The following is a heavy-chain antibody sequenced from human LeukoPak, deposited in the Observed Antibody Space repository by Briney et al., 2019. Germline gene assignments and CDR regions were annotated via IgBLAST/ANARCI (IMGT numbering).Heavy chain of an antibody. J-gene: IGHJ4*02. V-gene: IGHV3-30*18. D-gene: IGHD4-11*01. CDR1: GFTFSDYC. CDR2: ISYDGSNK. CDR3: AKVRWDNSNWYYLDN. Sequence: GRSLRLSCAASGFTFSDYCMHWVRQAPGKGLEWVAVISYDGSNKYYADSVKGRFTISRDNSKNTLYLQMNSLRAEDTAVYYCAKVRWDNSNWYYLDNWGQGTLVTVSS.